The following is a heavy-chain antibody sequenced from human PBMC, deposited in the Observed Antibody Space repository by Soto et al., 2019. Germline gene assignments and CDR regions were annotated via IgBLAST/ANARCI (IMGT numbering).Heavy chain of an antibody. D-gene: IGHD1-7*01. CDR1: GYSVTTYD. J-gene: IGHJ5*02. V-gene: IGHV1-8*01. Sequence: QVQLGQSGAEVKKPGASVRVSCKASGYSVTTYDINWVRQATGQGLEWMGWINPNKGNTGYAQKFQGRVTLTRTTSISTAYMELSSLSSDDTAVYYCARTSSGTREGFDPWGQGTLVTVSS. CDR2: INPNKGNT. CDR3: ARTSSGTREGFDP.